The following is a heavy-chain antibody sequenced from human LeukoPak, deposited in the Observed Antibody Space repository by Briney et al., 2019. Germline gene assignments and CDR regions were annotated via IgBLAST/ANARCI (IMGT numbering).Heavy chain of an antibody. CDR2: ISAYNGNT. D-gene: IGHD1-26*01. CDR1: DYTFTNYG. Sequence: GASVKVSCKASDYTFTNYGISWVRQAPGQGLEWMGWISAYNGNTNQAQKLQGRVTMTTDTSTRTAYMELRSLRSDDTAVYYCVTLGATNFDYWGQGTLVTISS. J-gene: IGHJ4*02. V-gene: IGHV1-18*01. CDR3: VTLGATNFDY.